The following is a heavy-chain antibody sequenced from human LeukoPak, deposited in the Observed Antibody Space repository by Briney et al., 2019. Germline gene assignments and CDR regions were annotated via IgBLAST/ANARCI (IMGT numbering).Heavy chain of an antibody. D-gene: IGHD3-22*01. CDR2: INPNSGGT. J-gene: IGHJ4*02. Sequence: ASVKVSCKASGYTFTGYYMHWVRQTPGQGLEWMGWINPNSGGTNYAQKFQGRVTMTRDTSISTAYMELSRLRSDDTAVYYCARVTGIRRGYGLDYWGQGTLVTVSS. CDR1: GYTFTGYY. V-gene: IGHV1-2*02. CDR3: ARVTGIRRGYGLDY.